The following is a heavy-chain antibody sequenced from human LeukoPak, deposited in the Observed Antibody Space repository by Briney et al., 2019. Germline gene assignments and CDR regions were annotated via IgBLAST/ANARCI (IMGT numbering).Heavy chain of an antibody. CDR3: VKESLEGDT. V-gene: IGHV3-30*02. J-gene: IGHJ5*02. CDR1: GFTFTNFG. CDR2: IMYDGSIK. Sequence: GSLSLSCAASGFTFTNFGMHWVRQAPGKGLDWVAFIMYDGSIKFYADYVLGRFTISRDNSKNTLDLQMNSLRTEDTAVYYCVKESLEGDTWGQGTLVTVSS. D-gene: IGHD1-1*01.